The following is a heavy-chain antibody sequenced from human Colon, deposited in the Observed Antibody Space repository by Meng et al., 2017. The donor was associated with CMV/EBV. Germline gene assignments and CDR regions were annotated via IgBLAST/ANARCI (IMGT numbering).Heavy chain of an antibody. CDR1: VYSFTGYY. D-gene: IGHD3-16*01. V-gene: IGHV1-2*02. J-gene: IGHJ1*01. CDR2: MDPTTGRT. CDR3: ASHSSYVWGSHH. Sequence: PVRSGGVVVLPGASVKVSCKPSVYSFTGYYIHWVRQAPGQGLEWMGWMDPTTGRTDYAQKFQGTVTMTRDTSISTAYLELSRLTSDDTAVYYCASHSSYVWGSHHWGQGTLVTVSS.